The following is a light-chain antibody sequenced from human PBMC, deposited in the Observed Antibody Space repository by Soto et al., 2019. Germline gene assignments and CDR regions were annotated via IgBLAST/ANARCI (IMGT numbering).Light chain of an antibody. CDR1: QSINSD. CDR2: GAS. CDR3: QQYNYWPVT. V-gene: IGKV3-15*01. J-gene: IGKJ4*01. Sequence: EIVMTQSPATLAVSPGETTRLSCRASQSINSDVAWYQQKLGQTPRLLIPGASTRATGIAARFSGSGSGTEFTLTISGLQSEDFATYYCQQYNYWPVTFGGGTKVEIK.